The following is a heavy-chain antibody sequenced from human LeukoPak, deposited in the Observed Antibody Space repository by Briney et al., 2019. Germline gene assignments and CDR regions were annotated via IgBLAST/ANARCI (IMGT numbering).Heavy chain of an antibody. Sequence: SETLSLTCSVSGGYISSYYWSWIRQPPGKGLEWIGYIYYTRSTNYNPSLESRVTISIDTSKKQLSLKLRSVTAADTAVYYCARDRRESSKPNDAFDIWGQGTMVTVSS. CDR1: GGYISSYY. CDR3: ARDRRESSKPNDAFDI. J-gene: IGHJ3*02. CDR2: IYYTRST. D-gene: IGHD4-11*01. V-gene: IGHV4-59*01.